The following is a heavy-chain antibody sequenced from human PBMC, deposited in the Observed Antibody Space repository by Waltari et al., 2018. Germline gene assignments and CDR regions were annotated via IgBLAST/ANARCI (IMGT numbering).Heavy chain of an antibody. V-gene: IGHV3-74*01. CDR3: ARCLYSGTGIDL. J-gene: IGHJ5*02. CDR2: VSPDETTT. CDR1: GFPRSAYW. Sequence: EVHLVESGGDLVQPGGSLRVSCTASGFPRSAYWMHWVRRVPGKGLLWVARVSPDETTTDYADSVKGRFTISRDNGRNMLFLQMNGLRGEDTAAYYCARCLYSGTGIDLWGQGTQVTVSS. D-gene: IGHD5-12*01.